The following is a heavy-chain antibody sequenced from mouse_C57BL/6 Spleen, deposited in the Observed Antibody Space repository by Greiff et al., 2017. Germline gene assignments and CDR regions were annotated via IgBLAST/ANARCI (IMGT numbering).Heavy chain of an antibody. Sequence: EVKLVESGPELVKPGASVKISCKASGYTFTDYYMNWVKQSHGKSLEWIGDINPNNGGTSYNQKFKGKATLTVDKSSSTAYMERRSLTSEDSAVYYCARSGTTVVATNYWGQGTTLTVSS. D-gene: IGHD1-1*01. V-gene: IGHV1-26*01. CDR1: GYTFTDYY. J-gene: IGHJ2*01. CDR2: INPNNGGT. CDR3: ARSGTTVVATNY.